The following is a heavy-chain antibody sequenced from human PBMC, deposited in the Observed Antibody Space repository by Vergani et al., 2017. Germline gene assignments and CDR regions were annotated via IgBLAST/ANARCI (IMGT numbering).Heavy chain of an antibody. CDR1: GGTFSSYT. CDR2: IIPILGIA. V-gene: IGHV1-69*02. J-gene: IGHJ4*02. D-gene: IGHD3-22*01. Sequence: QVQLVQSGAEVKKPGSSVKVSCKASGGTFSSYTISWVRQAPGQGLEWMGRIIPILGIANYAQKFQGRVTMTEDRSTDTAYMELSSLRPEDTALYYCAIVTDYYDSSGYYLDYWGQGTLVTVSS. CDR3: AIVTDYYDSSGYYLDY.